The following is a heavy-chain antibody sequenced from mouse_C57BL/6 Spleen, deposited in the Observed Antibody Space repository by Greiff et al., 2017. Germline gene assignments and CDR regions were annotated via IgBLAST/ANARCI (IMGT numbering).Heavy chain of an antibody. Sequence: QVQLQQPGTELVKPGASVRLSCKASGYTFTSYWMHWVKQRPGQGLEWIGRIHPSDSDTNYNQKFKGKATLTVDKSSSTAYMQLSSLTSEDSAVYYCAIDYGSSYVGAYWGQGTLVTVSA. J-gene: IGHJ3*01. V-gene: IGHV1-74*01. CDR2: IHPSDSDT. CDR1: GYTFTSYW. D-gene: IGHD1-1*01. CDR3: AIDYGSSYVGAY.